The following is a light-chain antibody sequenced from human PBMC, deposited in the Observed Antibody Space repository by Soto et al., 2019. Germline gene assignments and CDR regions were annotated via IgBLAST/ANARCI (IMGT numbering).Light chain of an antibody. CDR1: SSNIGSNF. CDR2: SNN. CDR3: AAWDDGLNGYV. Sequence: QSVLTQPPSASGTPGQRVTISCSGSSSNIGSNFVYWYQQLPGTAPKLLIYSNNQRPSGVPDRFSGSKSGTSASLAISGLQSEDEADYYCAAWDDGLNGYVFGTGTKVTVL. V-gene: IGLV1-44*01. J-gene: IGLJ1*01.